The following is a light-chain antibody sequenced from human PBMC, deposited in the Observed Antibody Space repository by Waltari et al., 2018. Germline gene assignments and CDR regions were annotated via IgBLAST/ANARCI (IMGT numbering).Light chain of an antibody. J-gene: IGLJ3*02. CDR2: VNRDGSH. Sequence: QLVVTQSPSASASLGASVKLPCPLSRGHSSNIIACHQQQPEKGPRYLMKVNRDGSHSKGDEIPDRFSGSSSGAERYLTISSLQSEDEADYYCQTGGHGTWVFGGGTKLTVL. CDR3: QTGGHGTWV. V-gene: IGLV4-69*01. CDR1: RGHSSNI.